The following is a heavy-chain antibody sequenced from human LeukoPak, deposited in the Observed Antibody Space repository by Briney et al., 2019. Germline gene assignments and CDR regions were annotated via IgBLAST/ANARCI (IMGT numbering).Heavy chain of an antibody. D-gene: IGHD2-2*01. Sequence: GGSLRLSCAASGFTFSSYAMNWVRQAPGKGLEWVSSISSSSSYIYYADSVKGRFTISRGNAKNSLYLHMNSLRAEDTAVYYCAREVGSTSGYYYYGMDVWGQGTTVTVSS. V-gene: IGHV3-21*01. CDR1: GFTFSSYA. J-gene: IGHJ6*02. CDR3: AREVGSTSGYYYYGMDV. CDR2: ISSSSSYI.